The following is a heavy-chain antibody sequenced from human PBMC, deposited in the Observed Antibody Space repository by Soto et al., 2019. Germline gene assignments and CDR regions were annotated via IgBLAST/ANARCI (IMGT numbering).Heavy chain of an antibody. D-gene: IGHD2-2*01. CDR3: ARGPRRYIVLVPAAIGPEPESPGIKDAFDI. CDR1: GFTFSSYW. Sequence: GGSLRLSCAASGFTFSSYWMSWVRQAPGKGLEWVATMKQDGSEKYYVDSVKGRFTISRDNAKNSLYLQMNSLRAEDTAVYYCARGPRRYIVLVPAAIGPEPESPGIKDAFDIWGQGTMVTV. V-gene: IGHV3-7*01. J-gene: IGHJ3*02. CDR2: MKQDGSEK.